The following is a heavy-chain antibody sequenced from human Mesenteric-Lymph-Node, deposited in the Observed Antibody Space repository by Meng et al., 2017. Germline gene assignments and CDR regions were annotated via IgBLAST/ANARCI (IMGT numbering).Heavy chain of an antibody. Sequence: SVKVSCKASGGTFSSYAISWVRQAPGQGLEWMGGIIPIFGTANYAQKFQGRVTITKDESTSTAYMELSSLRSEDTAVYYCARAYYYDSSGYYYYYYGMDVWGQGTTVTVSS. V-gene: IGHV1-69*05. CDR1: GGTFSSYA. CDR3: ARAYYYDSSGYYYYYYGMDV. D-gene: IGHD3-22*01. CDR2: IIPIFGTA. J-gene: IGHJ6*02.